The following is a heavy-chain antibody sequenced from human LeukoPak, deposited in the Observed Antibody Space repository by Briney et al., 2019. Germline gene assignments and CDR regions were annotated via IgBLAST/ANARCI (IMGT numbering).Heavy chain of an antibody. D-gene: IGHD2-15*01. CDR3: ARGYCSGGSCYSYYYYNYMDV. Sequence: SETLSLTCAVYGGSFSGYYWSWIRQPPGKGLEWIGSIHYSGSTNYNPSLKSRVTISVDTSKNQFSLKLSSVTAADTAVYYCARGYCSGGSCYSYYYYNYMDVWGKGTTVTVSS. V-gene: IGHV4-34*01. CDR2: IHYSGST. CDR1: GGSFSGYY. J-gene: IGHJ6*03.